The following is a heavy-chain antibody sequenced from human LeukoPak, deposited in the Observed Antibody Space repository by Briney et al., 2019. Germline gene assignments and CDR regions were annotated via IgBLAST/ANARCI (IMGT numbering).Heavy chain of an antibody. D-gene: IGHD1-1*01. J-gene: IGHJ6*02. Sequence: SVKVSCKASGGTFSYYTINWVRQAPGQGLEWMGRIIPILDIANYAQKFQGRVTITADKSTDTAHMELSSLRSEDTAVYYCARDLVIQPPATPSSYGMDVWGQGTTVTVSS. CDR3: ARDLVIQPPATPSSYGMDV. CDR1: GGTFSYYT. V-gene: IGHV1-69*04. CDR2: IIPILDIA.